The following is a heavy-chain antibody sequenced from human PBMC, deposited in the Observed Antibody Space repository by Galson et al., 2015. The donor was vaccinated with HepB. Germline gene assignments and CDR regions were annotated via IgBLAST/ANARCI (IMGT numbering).Heavy chain of an antibody. CDR2: IKPDGSER. CDR3: AKNGGAFDI. J-gene: IGHJ3*02. D-gene: IGHD2-8*01. V-gene: IGHV3-7*03. Sequence: SLRLSCAASGFTFSSNWMTWVRQAPGKGLEWVANIKPDGSERNYVDSVKGRFTISRANAKNSLYLQMNSLRAEDTAVYYCAKNGGAFDIWGQGTMVIVSS. CDR1: GFTFSSNW.